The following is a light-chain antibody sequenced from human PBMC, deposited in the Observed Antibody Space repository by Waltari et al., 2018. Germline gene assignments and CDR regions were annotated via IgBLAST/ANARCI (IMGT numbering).Light chain of an antibody. CDR1: QRCSHY. CDR3: RQRHNWLRT. Sequence: DIQRCSHYLFWYGQKPGQAPRLLLYTTSNRATVLPARFGGSASGRDFTLTVSSLEPEDCAVSHCRQRHNWLRTFGQGTKVEI. V-gene: IGKV3-11*02. CDR2: TTS. J-gene: IGKJ1*01.